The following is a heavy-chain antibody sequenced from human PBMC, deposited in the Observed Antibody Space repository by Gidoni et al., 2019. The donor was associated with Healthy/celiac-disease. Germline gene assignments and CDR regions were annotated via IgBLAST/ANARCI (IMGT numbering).Heavy chain of an antibody. V-gene: IGHV4-39*01. D-gene: IGHD2-15*01. Sequence: STYYNPSLKSRVTISVDTSKNQFSLKLSSVTAADTAVYYCAVVVAASPYYGMDVWGQGTTVTVSS. CDR3: AVVVAASPYYGMDV. CDR2: ST. J-gene: IGHJ6*02.